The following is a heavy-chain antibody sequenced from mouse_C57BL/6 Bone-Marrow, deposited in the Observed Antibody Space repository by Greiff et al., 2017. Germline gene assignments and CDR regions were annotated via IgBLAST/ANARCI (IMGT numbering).Heavy chain of an antibody. Sequence: VQLKESGGGLVQPGGSLKLSCAASGFTFSDYYMYWVRQTPEKRLEWVAYISNGGGSTNYPDTVKCRFTISRDNAKNTLYMQMSRLRSEDTAMYYCAWEIHCDDWGQGTSVTVSS. J-gene: IGHJ4*01. V-gene: IGHV5-12*01. CDR1: GFTFSDYY. CDR2: ISNGGGST. CDR3: AWEIHCDD. D-gene: IGHD2-3*01.